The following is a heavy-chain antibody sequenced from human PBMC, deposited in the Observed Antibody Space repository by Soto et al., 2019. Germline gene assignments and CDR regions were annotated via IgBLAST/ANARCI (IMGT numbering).Heavy chain of an antibody. CDR3: ARGRYYDSSGSHAQSSPSWYFDL. J-gene: IGHJ2*01. D-gene: IGHD3-22*01. Sequence: ASVKVSCKVLGISLRDLSMHWVRQPPGKGLERMGGFDPEDGETIYAQNFQGRVSMTADESTSTAYMELSSLRSEDTAVYYCARGRYYDSSGSHAQSSPSWYFDLWGRGTLVTVSS. V-gene: IGHV1-24*01. CDR2: FDPEDGET. CDR1: GISLRDLS.